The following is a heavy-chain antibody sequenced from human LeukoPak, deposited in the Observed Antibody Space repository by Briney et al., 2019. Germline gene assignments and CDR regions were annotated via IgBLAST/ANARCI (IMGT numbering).Heavy chain of an antibody. CDR2: INPNSGGI. V-gene: IGHV1-2*02. CDR3: ARARAPVTKISSFGI. CDR1: GYTFTGYY. J-gene: IGHJ3*02. Sequence: RASVKVSCKASGYTFTGYYMHWVRQAPGQGLEWMGWINPNSGGINYAQKFQGRVTMTRDTSISTAYMELSRLRSDDTAVYYCARARAPVTKISSFGIWGQGTMVTVSS. D-gene: IGHD4-17*01.